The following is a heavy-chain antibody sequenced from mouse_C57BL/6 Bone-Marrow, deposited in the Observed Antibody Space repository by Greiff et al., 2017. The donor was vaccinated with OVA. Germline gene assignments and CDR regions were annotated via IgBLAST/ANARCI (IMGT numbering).Heavy chain of an antibody. D-gene: IGHD1-1*01. J-gene: IGHJ3*01. Sequence: VQLQESGAELARPGASVKLSCKASGYTFTSYGISWVKQRTGQGLEWIGEIYPRSGNTNYNEKFKGKATLTADKSSSTAYMALRSLTSEDSAVDFCARRRNYYGSSQAWFAYWGQGTLVTVSA. CDR2: IYPRSGNT. V-gene: IGHV1-81*01. CDR1: GYTFTSYG. CDR3: ARRRNYYGSSQAWFAY.